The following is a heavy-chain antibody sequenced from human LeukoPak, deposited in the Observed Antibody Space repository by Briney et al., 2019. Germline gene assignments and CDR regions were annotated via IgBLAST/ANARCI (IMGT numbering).Heavy chain of an antibody. J-gene: IGHJ4*02. CDR2: INPNSGDT. V-gene: IGHV1-2*02. CDR1: GYTFTGHY. CDR3: AREPTPGSDFSQQDNRGIQLWSYYFDY. Sequence: ASVKVSCKASGYTFTGHYMHWVRQAPGQGPEWMAWINPNSGDTNYAQKFQGRVTLTRDASISTAYMELSRLRSDDTAVYYCAREPTPGSDFSQQDNRGIQLWSYYFDYWGQGTLVTVSS. D-gene: IGHD5-18*01.